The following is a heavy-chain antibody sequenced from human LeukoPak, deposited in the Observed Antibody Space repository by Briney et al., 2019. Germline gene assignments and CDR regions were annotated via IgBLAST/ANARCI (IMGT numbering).Heavy chain of an antibody. Sequence: SETLTLTCTVSGGSISSYYWSWIRQPAGKGLEWIGRIYTSGSTNYNPSLKSRVTMSVDTSKNQFSLKLSSVTAADTAVYYCARDWMYCSSTSCFFDYWGQGTLVTVSS. CDR2: IYTSGST. D-gene: IGHD2-2*01. CDR3: ARDWMYCSSTSCFFDY. CDR1: GGSISSYY. J-gene: IGHJ4*02. V-gene: IGHV4-4*07.